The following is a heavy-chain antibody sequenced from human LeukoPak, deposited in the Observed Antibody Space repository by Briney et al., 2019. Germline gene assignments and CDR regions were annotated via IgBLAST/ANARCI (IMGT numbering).Heavy chain of an antibody. CDR3: AKDKSYNYNYMDV. V-gene: IGHV3-7*01. CDR1: GFTFSSYW. Sequence: TGGSLRLSCAASGFTFSSYWMSWVRQAPGKGLEWVANIKKDGSEKYYVDSVKGRFTISRDNAKNTLYLQMNSLRAEDTAVYYCAKDKSYNYNYMDVWGKGTTVTVSS. J-gene: IGHJ6*03. CDR2: IKKDGSEK.